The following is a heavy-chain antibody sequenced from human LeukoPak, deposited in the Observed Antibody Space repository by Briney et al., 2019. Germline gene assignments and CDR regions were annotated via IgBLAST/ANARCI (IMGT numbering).Heavy chain of an antibody. CDR1: GGTFSSYA. CDR2: IIPIFGTA. J-gene: IGHJ4*02. Sequence: SVKVSCKASGGTFSSYAISWVRQAPGQGLEWMGGIIPIFGTANYAQKFRRRVTITTDESTSTAYMELSSLRSEDTAVYYCARMGYYYDSSGYFLDYWGQGTLVTVSS. D-gene: IGHD3-22*01. CDR3: ARMGYYYDSSGYFLDY. V-gene: IGHV1-69*05.